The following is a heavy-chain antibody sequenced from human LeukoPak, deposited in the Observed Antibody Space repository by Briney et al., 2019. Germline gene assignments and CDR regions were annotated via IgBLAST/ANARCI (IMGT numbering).Heavy chain of an antibody. J-gene: IGHJ5*02. CDR3: ATTPLGYCSSTSCYRGPDWFDP. D-gene: IGHD2-2*02. CDR1: GGSISSYY. Sequence: SETLSLTCTVSGGSISSYYWNWIRQPPGRGLEWIGYIHYSGSTTYNPSLKSRVTLSVDMSKNLFSLKLSSVTAADTAVYYCATTPLGYCSSTSCYRGPDWFDPWGQGTLVTVSS. CDR2: IHYSGST. V-gene: IGHV4-59*08.